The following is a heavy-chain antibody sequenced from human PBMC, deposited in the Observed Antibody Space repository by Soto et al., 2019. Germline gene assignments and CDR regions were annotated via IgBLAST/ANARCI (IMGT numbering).Heavy chain of an antibody. J-gene: IGHJ1*01. CDR3: ARDTNSLDI. Sequence: XETLGLTCFVSSYSISSGFFWAWIRQPPVKGLEWVGSIYHTGDTHYNPSLRSQVSMSVDTSKNQFSLRLTSLTAADTAVYFCARDTNSLDIWGRDSLVTAPQ. CDR2: IYHTGDT. D-gene: IGHD1-1*01. CDR1: SYSISSGFF. V-gene: IGHV4-38-2*02.